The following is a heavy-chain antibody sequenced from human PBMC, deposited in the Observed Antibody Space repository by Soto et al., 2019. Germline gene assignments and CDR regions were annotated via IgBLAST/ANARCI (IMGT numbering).Heavy chain of an antibody. D-gene: IGHD6-19*01. CDR3: AHRPSGWYLFDY. CDR2: IYWNDDK. CDR1: GFSLSTSGVG. V-gene: IGHV2-5*01. J-gene: IGHJ4*02. Sequence: SGPTLVNPTQTLTLSCTFSGFSLSTSGVGVGWIRQPPGKALEWLALIYWNDDKRYSPSLKSRLTITKDTSKNQVVLTMTNMDPVDTATYYCAHRPSGWYLFDYWGQGTLVTVSS.